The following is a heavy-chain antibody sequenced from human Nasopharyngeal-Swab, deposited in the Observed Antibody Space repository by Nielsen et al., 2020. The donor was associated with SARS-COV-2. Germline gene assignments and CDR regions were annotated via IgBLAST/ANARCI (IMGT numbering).Heavy chain of an antibody. CDR1: GFPFSSYA. D-gene: IGHD3-16*01. J-gene: IGHJ6*03. Sequence: GESLKISCAASGFPFSSYAMSWVRQAPGKGLEWVSAISGSGGSTYYADSVKGRFTISRDNSKNTLYLQMNSLRAEDTAVYYCAKDYNSVGWGSNKIYYMDVWGKGTTVTVSS. CDR3: AKDYNSVGWGSNKIYYMDV. CDR2: ISGSGGST. V-gene: IGHV3-23*01.